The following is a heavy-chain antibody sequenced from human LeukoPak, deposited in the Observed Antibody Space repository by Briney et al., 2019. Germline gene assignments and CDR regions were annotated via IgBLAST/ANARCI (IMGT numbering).Heavy chain of an antibody. CDR3: ARDQQDSGWYDY. Sequence: PGGSLRLSCAASGYTFSDYYMSRIRQAPGKGLEWVSYISSSSSYTNYADSVKGRFTISRDNAKNSLYLQMNSLRAEDTAVYYCARDQQDSGWYDYWGQGTLVTVSS. CDR1: GYTFSDYY. D-gene: IGHD6-19*01. CDR2: ISSSSSYT. J-gene: IGHJ4*02. V-gene: IGHV3-11*06.